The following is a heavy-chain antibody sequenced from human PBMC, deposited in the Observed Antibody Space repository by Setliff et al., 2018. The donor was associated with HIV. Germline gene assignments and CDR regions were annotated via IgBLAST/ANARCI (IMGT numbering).Heavy chain of an antibody. CDR3: ARDRSRHYGAGGRLDV. V-gene: IGHV4-31*03. D-gene: IGHD4-17*01. CDR1: GGSISSGGYF. CDR2: IYYSGIT. J-gene: IGHJ6*04. Sequence: SETLSLTCTVSGGSISSGGYFWSWIRQHPGKGLEWIGYIYYSGITYYNPSLKSRVSISVDTSKNQFSLNLSPVTAADTAVYYCARDRSRHYGAGGRLDVWGKGTTVTVSS.